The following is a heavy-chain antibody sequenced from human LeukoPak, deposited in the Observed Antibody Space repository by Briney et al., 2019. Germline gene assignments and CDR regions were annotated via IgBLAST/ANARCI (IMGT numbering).Heavy chain of an antibody. J-gene: IGHJ4*02. Sequence: GGSLRLSCAASGINFSDYGMHWVRQAPGKGLEWVAVISYDGNDEYYADSVKARFTVSRDNSKNTLYLQVNSLRPEDTAVYYCARGYYNRFDFWGQGTLVTVSS. CDR3: ARGYYNRFDF. CDR1: GINFSDYG. D-gene: IGHD3-10*01. V-gene: IGHV3-30*03. CDR2: ISYDGNDE.